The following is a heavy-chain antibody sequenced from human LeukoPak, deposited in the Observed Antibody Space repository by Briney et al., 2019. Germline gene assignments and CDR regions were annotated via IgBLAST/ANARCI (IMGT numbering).Heavy chain of an antibody. Sequence: GGSLRLSCAASGFTFSSYAMSWVRQAPGKGLEWVSVIYSGGATHYADSVKGRFTISRDNSKNTLYLQMNSLRAEDTAVYYCASRGGGSCCYAFDIWGPGTMVTVSS. V-gene: IGHV3-53*01. CDR2: IYSGGAT. CDR1: GFTFSSYA. D-gene: IGHD2-15*01. CDR3: ASRGGGSCCYAFDI. J-gene: IGHJ3*02.